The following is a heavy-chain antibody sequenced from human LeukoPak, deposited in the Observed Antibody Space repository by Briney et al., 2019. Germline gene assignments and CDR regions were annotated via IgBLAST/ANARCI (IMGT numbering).Heavy chain of an antibody. CDR2: IKSKTDGETT. J-gene: IGHJ6*02. CDR3: TTESLYCSSTSCYSYYYGMDV. Sequence: PGGSLRLSCAASGFTFSNAWMSWVRQAPGKGLEWVGRIKSKTDGETTDYAAPVKGRFTISRDDSKNTLYLQMNSLKTEDTAVYYCTTESLYCSSTSCYSYYYGMDVWGQGTTVTVSS. D-gene: IGHD2-2*02. V-gene: IGHV3-15*01. CDR1: GFTFSNAW.